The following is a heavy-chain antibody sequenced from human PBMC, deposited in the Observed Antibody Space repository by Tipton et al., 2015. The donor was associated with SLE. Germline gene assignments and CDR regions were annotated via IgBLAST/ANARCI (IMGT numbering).Heavy chain of an antibody. J-gene: IGHJ5*02. D-gene: IGHD2-8*01. Sequence: TLSLTCTVSGGSFNTYYWTWIRQAPGKGLEWIGYINYNGDTNYNPSLRSRVTMSVDPSKNQFSLRLSSVTAADTAVYYCARGGECTNGVCYLNYFDPWGQGTLVTVSS. CDR1: GGSFNTYY. V-gene: IGHV4-59*12. CDR3: ARGGECTNGVCYLNYFDP. CDR2: INYNGDT.